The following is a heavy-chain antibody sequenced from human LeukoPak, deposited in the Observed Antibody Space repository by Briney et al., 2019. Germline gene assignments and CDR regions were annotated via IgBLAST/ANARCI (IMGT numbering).Heavy chain of an antibody. CDR3: ARRNAGVYFDY. CDR2: MYHSGNT. V-gene: IGHV4-38-2*01. D-gene: IGHD7-27*01. CDR1: GYSISSGHY. Sequence: PSETLSLTCAVSGYSISSGHYWGWIRQPPGKGLEWIATMYHSGNTYYNPSLKSRVTISLDTSKNHFSLKVTSVTAADTAVDYCARRNAGVYFDYWGQGTLVTVSS. J-gene: IGHJ4*02.